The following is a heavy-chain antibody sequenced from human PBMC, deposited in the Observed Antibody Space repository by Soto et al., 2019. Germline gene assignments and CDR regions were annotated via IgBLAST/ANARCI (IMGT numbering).Heavy chain of an antibody. D-gene: IGHD5-12*01. CDR2: ISGIADGDGT. J-gene: IGHJ4*02. CDR1: GFIFSNYV. CDR3: AHNLRGYRGYEGFDH. Sequence: GGSLRLSCAASGFIFSNYVMAWVRQAPGRGLEWVSAISGIADGDGTFYADSVKGRFTISRDNSKNTVYLQMNSLRVEDTALYDGAHNLRGYRGYEGFDHWGQGTLVTV. V-gene: IGHV3-23*01.